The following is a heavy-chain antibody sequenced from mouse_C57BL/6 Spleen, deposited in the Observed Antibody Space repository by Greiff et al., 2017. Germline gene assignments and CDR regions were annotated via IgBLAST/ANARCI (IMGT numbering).Heavy chain of an antibody. J-gene: IGHJ3*01. CDR2: IYPGDGDT. V-gene: IGHV1-82*01. CDR3: ATPDDGYAPGFAY. D-gene: IGHD2-3*01. Sequence: QVHVKQSGPELVKPGASVKISCKASGYAFSSSWMNWVKQRPGKGLEWIGRIYPGDGDTNYNGKFKGKATLTADKSSSTAYMQLSSLASEDSAVYVCATPDDGYAPGFAYWGQGTLVTVSA. CDR1: GYAFSSSW.